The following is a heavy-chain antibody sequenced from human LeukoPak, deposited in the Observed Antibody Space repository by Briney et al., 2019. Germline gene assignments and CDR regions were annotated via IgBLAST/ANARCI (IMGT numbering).Heavy chain of an antibody. CDR2: ISAYNGNT. Sequence: ASVKVTCKASGYTFTSYGISWVRQAPGQGLEWMGWISAYNGNTNYAQKLQGRVTMPTDTSTSTAYMELRSLRSNDTAVYYCARDYYDSSGYYYFDYWGQGTLVTVSS. CDR1: GYTFTSYG. V-gene: IGHV1-18*01. J-gene: IGHJ4*02. D-gene: IGHD3-22*01. CDR3: ARDYYDSSGYYYFDY.